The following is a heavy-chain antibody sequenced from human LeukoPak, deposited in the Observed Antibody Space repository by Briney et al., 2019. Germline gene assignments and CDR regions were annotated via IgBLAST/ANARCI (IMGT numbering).Heavy chain of an antibody. D-gene: IGHD3-22*01. CDR3: ARAYYYDSSGYSRSLDY. CDR1: GYTFTGYY. Sequence: SVKVSCKASGYTFTGYYMHWVRQAPGQGLEWMGGIIPIFGTANYAQKFQGRVTITADKSTSTAYMELSSLRSEDTAVYYCARAYYYDSSGYSRSLDYWGQGTLVTVSS. V-gene: IGHV1-69*06. CDR2: IIPIFGTA. J-gene: IGHJ4*02.